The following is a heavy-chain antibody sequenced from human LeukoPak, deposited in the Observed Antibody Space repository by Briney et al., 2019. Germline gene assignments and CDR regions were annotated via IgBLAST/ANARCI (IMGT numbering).Heavy chain of an antibody. D-gene: IGHD4-17*01. CDR1: GGSISSSSYY. V-gene: IGHV4-39*01. J-gene: IGHJ6*03. Sequence: SETLSLTCTVSGGSISSSSYYWGWIRQPPGKGLEWIGSIYYSGSTYYNPSLKSRVTISVDTSKNQFSLKLSSVTAADTAVYYCATLGTTGTYYYYYYMDVWGKGTTVTISS. CDR2: IYYSGST. CDR3: ATLGTTGTYYYYYYMDV.